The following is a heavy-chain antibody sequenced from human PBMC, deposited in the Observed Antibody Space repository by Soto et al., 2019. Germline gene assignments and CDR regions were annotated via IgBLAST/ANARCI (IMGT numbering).Heavy chain of an antibody. CDR1: GYTFTGYY. CDR3: ARVRTTGTTAAFAI. Sequence: ASVKVSCKASGYTFTGYYMHWVRQVPGQGLECMGWINPNSGGTNYAQKFQGRVTMTRDTSISTAYMELSRLRSDDTAVYYCARVRTTGTTAAFAIWGQGTRGTV. D-gene: IGHD1-1*01. CDR2: INPNSGGT. J-gene: IGHJ3*02. V-gene: IGHV1-2*02.